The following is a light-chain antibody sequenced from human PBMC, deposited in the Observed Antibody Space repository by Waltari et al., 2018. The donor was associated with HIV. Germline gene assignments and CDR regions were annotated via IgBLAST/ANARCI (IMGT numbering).Light chain of an antibody. Sequence: EAVLTQSPVSLSVALGRPASISCISSQSLIYTDGNTYLNWFHQRPGQSPRLLIYKISNRDAGVPDRFSGSGSVTEFTLHISRVEAEDVGIFYCMQSTHWPGTFGQGTKVEIQ. CDR1: QSLIYTDGNTY. CDR2: KIS. V-gene: IGKV2-30*01. J-gene: IGKJ1*01. CDR3: MQSTHWPGT.